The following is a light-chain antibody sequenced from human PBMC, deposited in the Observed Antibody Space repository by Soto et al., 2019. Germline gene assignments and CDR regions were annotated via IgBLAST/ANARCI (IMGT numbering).Light chain of an antibody. J-gene: IGKJ1*01. CDR2: GAS. CDR3: QQYGSSPRT. Sequence: PGERATLSCRASQSVRSDYLAWYRQKPGQAPRLHIYGASTRATGIPDRFTGSGSGTDFTLTISRLEPEDFAVYYCQQYGSSPRTFGQGTKVDIK. V-gene: IGKV3-20*01. CDR1: QSVRSDY.